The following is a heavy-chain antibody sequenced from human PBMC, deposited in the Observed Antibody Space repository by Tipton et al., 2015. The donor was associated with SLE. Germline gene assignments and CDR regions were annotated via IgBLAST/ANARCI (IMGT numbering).Heavy chain of an antibody. Sequence: TLSLTCTVSGGSISSSSYYWGWIRQPPGKGLEWIGSIYYSGSTYYNPSLKSRVTISVDTSKNQFSLKLSSVTAADTAVYYCASEAIIWFGELLSGWFDPWGQGTLVTVSS. CDR2: IYYSGST. D-gene: IGHD3-10*01. CDR3: ASEAIIWFGELLSGWFDP. J-gene: IGHJ5*02. CDR1: GGSISSSSYY. V-gene: IGHV4-39*01.